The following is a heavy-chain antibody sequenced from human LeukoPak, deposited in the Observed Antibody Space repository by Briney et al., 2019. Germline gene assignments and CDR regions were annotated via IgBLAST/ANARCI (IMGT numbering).Heavy chain of an antibody. CDR3: AKDRYCSSTSCSFGTTWFDP. D-gene: IGHD2-2*01. Sequence: GGSLRLSCAASGLIFSDYGMHWVRQAPGKELEWVTFIRYDGTNKYYADSVKGRFTISRDNSKNTLYLQMDSLRTEDTAVYYCAKDRYCSSTSCSFGTTWFDPWGQGTLVTVSS. CDR1: GLIFSDYG. CDR2: IRYDGTNK. V-gene: IGHV3-30*02. J-gene: IGHJ5*02.